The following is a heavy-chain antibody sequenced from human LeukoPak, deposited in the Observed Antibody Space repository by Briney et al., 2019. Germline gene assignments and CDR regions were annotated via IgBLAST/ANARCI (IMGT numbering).Heavy chain of an antibody. D-gene: IGHD2-15*01. CDR1: GYTFTNYG. V-gene: IGHV1-18*01. J-gene: IGHJ5*02. CDR2: ISTYNGNT. CDR3: AKSIVVVIAATSGFDP. Sequence: GASAKVSCKASGYTFTNYGIHWVRQAPGQGLEWMGWISTYNGNTNYAQKYQDRLTMTTDTSTNTAYMELRSLRSDDTAVYYCAKSIVVVIAATSGFDPWGQGTLVIVSS.